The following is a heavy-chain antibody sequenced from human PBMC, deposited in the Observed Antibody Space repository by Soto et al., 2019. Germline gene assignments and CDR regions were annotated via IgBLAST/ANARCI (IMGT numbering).Heavy chain of an antibody. CDR2: ISAYNGNT. Sequence: GASVKVSCKASGYTFTSYGISWVRQAPGQGLEWMGWISAYNGNTNYAQKLQGRVTMTTDTSTSTAYMELRSLRSDDTAVYYCARESGSSGWFYLDAFDIWGQGTMVSVSS. CDR3: ARESGSSGWFYLDAFDI. D-gene: IGHD6-19*01. V-gene: IGHV1-18*01. J-gene: IGHJ3*02. CDR1: GYTFTSYG.